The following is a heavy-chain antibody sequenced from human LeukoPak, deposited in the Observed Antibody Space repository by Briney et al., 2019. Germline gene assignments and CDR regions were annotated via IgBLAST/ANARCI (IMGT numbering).Heavy chain of an antibody. D-gene: IGHD3-3*01. CDR3: TRGALRFLEWLLSDY. Sequence: GGSLRLSCTASGFTFGDYAMSWFRQAPGKGLEWVGFIRSKAYGGTTEYAASMKGRFTISRDDSKSIAYLQMNSLKTEDTAVYYCTRGALRFLEWLLSDYWGQGTLVTVSS. V-gene: IGHV3-49*03. J-gene: IGHJ4*02. CDR1: GFTFGDYA. CDR2: IRSKAYGGTT.